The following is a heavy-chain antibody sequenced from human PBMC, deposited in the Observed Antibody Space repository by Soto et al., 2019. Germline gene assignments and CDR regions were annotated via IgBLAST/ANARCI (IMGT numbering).Heavy chain of an antibody. CDR2: IKSKTDGGTT. J-gene: IGHJ4*02. D-gene: IGHD2-15*01. V-gene: IGHV3-15*01. CDR1: GFTFSNAW. Sequence: GGSLRLSCAASGFTFSNAWMSWVRQAPGKGLEWVGRIKSKTDGGTTDYAAPVKGRFTISRDDSKNTLYLQMNSLKTEDTAVYYCTTSGGVVVAANYVYFDYWGQGTLVTVSS. CDR3: TTSGGVVVAANYVYFDY.